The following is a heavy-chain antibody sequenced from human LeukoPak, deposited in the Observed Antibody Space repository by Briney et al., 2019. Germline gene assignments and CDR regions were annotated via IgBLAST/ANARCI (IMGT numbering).Heavy chain of an antibody. CDR2: IYYSGST. CDR3: ARIGDQTTGVDY. Sequence: SETLSLTCTVSGGSISSSSYYWGWIRQPPGKGLEWIGSIYYSGSTYYNPSLKGRVTISVDTSKNQFSLKLSSVTAADTAVYYCARIGDQTTGVDYWGQGTLVTVSS. J-gene: IGHJ4*02. CDR1: GGSISSSSYY. V-gene: IGHV4-39*01. D-gene: IGHD4-17*01.